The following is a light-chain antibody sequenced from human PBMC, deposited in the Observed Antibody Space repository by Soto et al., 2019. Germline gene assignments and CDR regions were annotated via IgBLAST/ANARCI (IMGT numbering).Light chain of an antibody. Sequence: DIQLTQSPSTLSASVGDRVTIACRASQSISRWLAWYQQKPGKAPKVLIWDASSLHSGVPSRVSGSGSGTEFTLTISSLQPDDFATYYCQQYNGYSTWTFGQGTKVEIK. CDR2: DAS. J-gene: IGKJ1*01. V-gene: IGKV1-5*01. CDR3: QQYNGYSTWT. CDR1: QSISRW.